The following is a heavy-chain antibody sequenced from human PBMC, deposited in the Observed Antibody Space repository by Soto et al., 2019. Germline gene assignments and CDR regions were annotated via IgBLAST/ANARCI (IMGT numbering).Heavy chain of an antibody. CDR3: ARDLQAGTDNVNWFAP. Sequence: QVQLVESGGGVVQPGRSLRLSCAASGFSISRSAMHWVRQAPGKGLEWVAVIAYDGSNRWYADSAKGRFTISRDNSKNTVYLQISSLIGEDTSVYYCARDLQAGTDNVNWFAPWGQGTLVTVSS. CDR1: GFSISRSA. V-gene: IGHV3-30*04. CDR2: IAYDGSNR. D-gene: IGHD1-1*01. J-gene: IGHJ5*02.